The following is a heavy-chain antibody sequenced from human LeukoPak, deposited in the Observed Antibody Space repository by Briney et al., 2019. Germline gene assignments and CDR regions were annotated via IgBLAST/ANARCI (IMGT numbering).Heavy chain of an antibody. CDR2: IYYSGSS. D-gene: IGHD5-24*01. Sequence: SETLSLTCTVSGGSISSYYWSWIRQPPGKGLEWIGYIYYSGSSNYNPSLKSRVTISVDTSKNQFSLKLSSVTAADTAVYYCARHVMGSWLQNFDCWGQGTLVTVSS. J-gene: IGHJ4*02. CDR3: ARHVMGSWLQNFDC. CDR1: GGSISSYY. V-gene: IGHV4-59*08.